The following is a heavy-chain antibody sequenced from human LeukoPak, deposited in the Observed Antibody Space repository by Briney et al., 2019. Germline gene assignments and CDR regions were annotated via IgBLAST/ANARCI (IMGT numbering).Heavy chain of an antibody. CDR2: ISYDGSHK. V-gene: IGHV3-30*04. D-gene: IGHD3-10*01. CDR1: GFTFSSYA. J-gene: IGHJ4*02. CDR3: ARGSYGSGTEQYYLDN. Sequence: GRSLRLSCAASGFTFSSYALHWVRQAPGKGLEWVAVISYDGSHKYYADSVKGRFTISRDNSKNTLYLQMNSLRPEDAALYYCARGSYGSGTEQYYLDNWGQGTLVTVSS.